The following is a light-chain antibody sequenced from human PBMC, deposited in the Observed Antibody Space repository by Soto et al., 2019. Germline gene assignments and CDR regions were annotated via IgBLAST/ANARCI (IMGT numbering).Light chain of an antibody. CDR1: NSDVGGLNY. J-gene: IGLJ3*02. Sequence: HSALTQPASVSGSPGQSITISCTGTNSDVGGLNYVSWYQHHPGNAPKLIIYEVTYRPSGVSDRFSGSKSDNTASLTISGLQTDDEADYYCSSFTVSSTWVFGGGTKLTVL. CDR2: EVT. V-gene: IGLV2-14*01. CDR3: SSFTVSSTWV.